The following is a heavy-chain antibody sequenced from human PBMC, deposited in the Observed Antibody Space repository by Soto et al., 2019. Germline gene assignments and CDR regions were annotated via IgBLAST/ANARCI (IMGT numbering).Heavy chain of an antibody. CDR2: VHYIGTT. CDR3: ARLRIDDSGSSSY. V-gene: IGHV4-39*01. J-gene: IGHJ4*02. CDR1: GGSIIANNYYY. Sequence: PSETLSLTCTVSGGSIIANNYYYWGWIRQPTGKGLEWNGSVHYIGTTYSNPSLESRLTISVDTSNNQFYLKLVSVTAADMSTYYCARLRIDDSGSSSYWGQGTPVTVSS. D-gene: IGHD3-10*01.